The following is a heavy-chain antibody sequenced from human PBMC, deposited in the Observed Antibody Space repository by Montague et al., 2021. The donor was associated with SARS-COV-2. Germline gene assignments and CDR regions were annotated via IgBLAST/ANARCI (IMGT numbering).Heavy chain of an antibody. Sequence: SETLSLTCTVSGGSIKSSSYYWGWIRQPPGKGPEWLGTIFYSGSTYYNPSLKSRVTLSVDTSKNQFSLQLGSVTATDTAVYYCARRLYYDTSPFYAWGQGTLVTVSS. CDR3: ARRLYYDTSPFYA. D-gene: IGHD3-22*01. CDR2: IFYSGST. CDR1: GGSIKSSSYY. V-gene: IGHV4-39*01. J-gene: IGHJ5*02.